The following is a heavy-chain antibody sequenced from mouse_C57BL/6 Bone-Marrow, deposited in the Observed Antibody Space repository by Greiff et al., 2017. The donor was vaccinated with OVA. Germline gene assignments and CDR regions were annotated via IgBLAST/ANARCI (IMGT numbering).Heavy chain of an antibody. CDR3: ERGGVTTVYYYAMDY. Sequence: DVQLQESGPGLVKPSQSLSLTCSVTGYSITSGYYWNWIRQFPGNKLEWMGYISYDGSNNYNPYLKNRIPITRDTSTNLFFLKFISVLTDDTTTYYCERGGVTTVYYYAMDYWGQGTSVTVSS. D-gene: IGHD2-1*01. CDR1: GYSITSGYY. CDR2: ISYDGSN. J-gene: IGHJ4*01. V-gene: IGHV3-6*01.